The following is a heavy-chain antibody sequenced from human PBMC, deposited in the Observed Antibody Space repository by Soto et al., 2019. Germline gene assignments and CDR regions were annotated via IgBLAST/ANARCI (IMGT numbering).Heavy chain of an antibody. J-gene: IGHJ5*02. CDR3: ARLSDYDSSGHIPFDP. V-gene: IGHV5-51*01. Sequence: GESLKISCKGSGYSFTSYWIGWVRQMPGKGLEWMGIIYPGDSDTRYSPSFQGQVTISADKSISTAYLQWSSLKASDTAMYYCARLSDYDSSGHIPFDPWGQGTLVTVSS. CDR2: IYPGDSDT. CDR1: GYSFTSYW. D-gene: IGHD3-22*01.